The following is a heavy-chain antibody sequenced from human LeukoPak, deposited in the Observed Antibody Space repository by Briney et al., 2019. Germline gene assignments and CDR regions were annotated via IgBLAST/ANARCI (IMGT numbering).Heavy chain of an antibody. CDR3: AKVAGRKGYASGGYYPDY. Sequence: GGSLRLSCAGSGFTFNYWMTWVRQAPGKGLEWVANIKDDGSATYYVDSLKGRFTISRDNAENSLHLEMNSLRAEDTAIYYCAKVAGRKGYASGGYYPDYWGQGTLVTVSS. V-gene: IGHV3-7*05. CDR2: IKDDGSAT. CDR1: GFTFNYW. J-gene: IGHJ4*02. D-gene: IGHD3-22*01.